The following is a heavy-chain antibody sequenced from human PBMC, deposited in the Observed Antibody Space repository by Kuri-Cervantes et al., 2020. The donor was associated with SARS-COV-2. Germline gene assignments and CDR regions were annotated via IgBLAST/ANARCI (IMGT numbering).Heavy chain of an antibody. CDR3: AKAATYYYGSGSYRN. V-gene: IGHV3-23*01. Sequence: GESLKISCAASGFTFSSYAMSWVRQAPGKGLEWVSAISGSGGSTYYADSVKGRFTISRDNSKNTLYLQMNSLRAEDTAVYYCAKAATYYYGSGSYRNWGQGTLVTVSS. CDR2: ISGSGGST. D-gene: IGHD3-10*01. CDR1: GFTFSSYA. J-gene: IGHJ1*01.